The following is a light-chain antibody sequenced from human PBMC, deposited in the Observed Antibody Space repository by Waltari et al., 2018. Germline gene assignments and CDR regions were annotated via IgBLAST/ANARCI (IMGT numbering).Light chain of an antibody. V-gene: IGLV1-40*01. CDR3: QSYDSNLVV. CDR2: GNN. J-gene: IGLJ2*01. CDR1: SSNIGAGYD. Sequence: QSVLTQPPSVSGAPGQRVTISCTGTSSNIGAGYDVHWYPQLPGTAPKPLIYGNNNRPSGVPDRFSASKSDTSASLAITGLQAEDEADYYCQSYDSNLVVFGGGTKLTVL.